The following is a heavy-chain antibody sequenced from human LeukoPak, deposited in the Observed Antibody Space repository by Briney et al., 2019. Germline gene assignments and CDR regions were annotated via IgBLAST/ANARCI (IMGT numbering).Heavy chain of an antibody. CDR1: GFTFSSYA. J-gene: IGHJ4*02. CDR3: ARQGGQVGATFDY. CDR2: ISGSGGST. V-gene: IGHV3-23*01. D-gene: IGHD1-26*01. Sequence: GGSLRLSCAASGFTFSSYAMSWVRQAPGKGLEWVSAISGSGGSTYYADSVKGRFTISRDNAKNTLYLQMNSLRAEDTAVYYCARQGGQVGATFDYWGQGTLVTVSS.